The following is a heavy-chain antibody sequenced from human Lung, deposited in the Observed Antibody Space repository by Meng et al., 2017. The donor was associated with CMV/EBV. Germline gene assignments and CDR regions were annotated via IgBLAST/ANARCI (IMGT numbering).Heavy chain of an antibody. CDR1: GGSISSSNW. Sequence: QLQEAGPGLVKPSGHLSLTCAGSGGSISSSNWWSWVRQPPGKGLEWIGEIYHSGSTNYNPSLKSRVTISVDKSKNQFSLKLSSVTAADTAVYYCASFPPPGKQWLVTDYWGQGTLVTVSS. V-gene: IGHV4-4*02. CDR2: IYHSGST. J-gene: IGHJ4*02. CDR3: ASFPPPGKQWLVTDY. D-gene: IGHD6-19*01.